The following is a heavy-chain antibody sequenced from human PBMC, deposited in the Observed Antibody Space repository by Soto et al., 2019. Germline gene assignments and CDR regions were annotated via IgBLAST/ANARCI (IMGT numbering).Heavy chain of an antibody. CDR1: GGTFSSYA. CDR3: VKEKSVMHSGYDAFDI. D-gene: IGHD5-12*01. V-gene: IGHV1-69*01. Sequence: QVQLVQSGAEVKKPGSSVKVSCKASGGTFSSYAISWVRQAPGQGLEWMGGIIPIFGTANYAQKFQGRVTITADESTSTAYMELSSLRAEDTAVYYCVKEKSVMHSGYDAFDIWGQGTMVTVSS. J-gene: IGHJ3*02. CDR2: IIPIFGTA.